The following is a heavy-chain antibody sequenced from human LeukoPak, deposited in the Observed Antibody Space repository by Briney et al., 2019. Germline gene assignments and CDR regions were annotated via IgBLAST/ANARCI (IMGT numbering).Heavy chain of an antibody. CDR1: GGTFSSYA. CDR3: ARPSPRYYFDY. J-gene: IGHJ4*02. CDR2: IIPIFGTA. Sequence: SVKVSCKASGGTFSSYAISWVRQAPGQGLEWMGGIIPIFGTANYAQKFQGRVTMTRDTSTSTVYMELSSLRSEDTAVYYCARPSPRYYFDYWGQGTLVTVSS. D-gene: IGHD4-17*01. V-gene: IGHV1-69*05.